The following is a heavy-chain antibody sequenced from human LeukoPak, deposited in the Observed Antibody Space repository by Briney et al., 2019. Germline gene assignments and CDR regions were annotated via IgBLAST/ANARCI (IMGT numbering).Heavy chain of an antibody. CDR1: GGSISSGGYS. J-gene: IGHJ4*02. Sequence: SETLSLTCAVSGGSISSGGYSWSWIRQPPGKGLEWIGYIYHSGSTYYSPSLKSRVTISVDRSKNQFSLKLSSVTAADTAVYYCAGGYGYDSSGYSDYWGQGTLVTVSS. CDR3: AGGYGYDSSGYSDY. D-gene: IGHD3-22*01. CDR2: IYHSGST. V-gene: IGHV4-30-2*01.